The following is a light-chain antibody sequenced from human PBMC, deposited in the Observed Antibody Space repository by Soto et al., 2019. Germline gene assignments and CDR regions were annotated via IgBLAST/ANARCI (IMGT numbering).Light chain of an antibody. CDR2: GAS. V-gene: IGKV3-20*01. CDR1: RNFDGSH. CDR3: LHYGNSPPVT. Sequence: EIVLTQSPDILSLSPGETVTLSCRANRNFDGSHLTWYQQKVGQAPRLLMYGASNRAARIPARFSGSGSGTDFTLTISGLEPEDFEVYYCLHYGNSPPVTFGQGTRLEIK. J-gene: IGKJ5*01.